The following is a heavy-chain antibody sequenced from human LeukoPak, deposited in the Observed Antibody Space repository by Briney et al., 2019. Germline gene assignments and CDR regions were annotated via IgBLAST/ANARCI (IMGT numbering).Heavy chain of an antibody. CDR2: IYYSGST. J-gene: IGHJ4*02. CDR1: GGSISSYY. Sequence: PSETLSLTCTVSGGSISSYYWSWIRQPPGKGLEWTGYIYYSGSTNYNPSLKSRVTISVDTSKNQFSLKLSSVTAADTAVYYCARQSKGEMATIRPFDYWGQGTLVTVSS. CDR3: ARQSKGEMATIRPFDY. D-gene: IGHD5-24*01. V-gene: IGHV4-59*08.